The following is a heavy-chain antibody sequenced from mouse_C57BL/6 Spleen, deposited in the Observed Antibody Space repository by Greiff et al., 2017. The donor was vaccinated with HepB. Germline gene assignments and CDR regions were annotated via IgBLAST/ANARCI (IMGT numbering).Heavy chain of an antibody. Sequence: EVQLQQSGPELVKPGASVKISCKASGYTFTDYYMNWVKQSHGKSLEWIGDINPNNGGTSYNQKFKGKATLTVDKSSSTAYMELRSLTSEDSAVYYCARSSTTVVPYAMDYWGQGTSVTVSS. D-gene: IGHD1-1*01. CDR2: INPNNGGT. V-gene: IGHV1-26*01. CDR3: ARSSTTVVPYAMDY. J-gene: IGHJ4*01. CDR1: GYTFTDYY.